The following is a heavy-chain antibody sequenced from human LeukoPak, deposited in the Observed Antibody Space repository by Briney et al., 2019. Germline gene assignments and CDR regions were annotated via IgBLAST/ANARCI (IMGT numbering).Heavy chain of an antibody. CDR3: ASTGPYGDGSAFDI. CDR1: GGSISSGGYY. CDR2: IYYSGST. V-gene: IGHV4-31*03. Sequence: SQTLSLTCTVSGGSISSGGYYWSWIRQHPGKGLEWIGYIYYSGSTYYNPSLKSRVTISVDTSKNQFSLKLSSVTAADTAVYYGASTGPYGDGSAFDIWGQGTMVTVSS. D-gene: IGHD4-17*01. J-gene: IGHJ3*02.